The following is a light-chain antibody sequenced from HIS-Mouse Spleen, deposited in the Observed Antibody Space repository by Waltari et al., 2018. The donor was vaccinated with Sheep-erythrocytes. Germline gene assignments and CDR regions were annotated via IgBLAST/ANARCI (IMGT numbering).Light chain of an antibody. CDR2: DVS. CDR1: SSDVGGYNY. V-gene: IGLV2-11*01. CDR3: CSYAGSYNHV. Sequence: SALTQPRSVSGSPGQSVTISCTGTSSDVGGYNYVSWYQQHPGKAPKLMIYDVSKRPSGVPDRFSGSKSGNTASLTISGLQAEDEADYYCCSYAGSYNHVFATGTKVNVL. J-gene: IGLJ1*01.